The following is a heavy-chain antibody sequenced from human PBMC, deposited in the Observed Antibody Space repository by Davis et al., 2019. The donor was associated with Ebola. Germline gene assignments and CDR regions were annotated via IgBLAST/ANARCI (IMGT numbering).Heavy chain of an antibody. V-gene: IGHV5-51*01. J-gene: IGHJ3*02. CDR2: IYPGDSDT. CDR1: GYSFTSYW. CDR3: ARPHCGGDCPWGAFDI. D-gene: IGHD2-21*01. Sequence: EESLKISCKGSGYSFTSYWIGWVRQMPGKGLEWMGIIYPGDSDTRYSPSFQGQVTISADKSISTAYLQWSSLKASDTAMYYCARPHCGGDCPWGAFDIWGQGTMVTVSS.